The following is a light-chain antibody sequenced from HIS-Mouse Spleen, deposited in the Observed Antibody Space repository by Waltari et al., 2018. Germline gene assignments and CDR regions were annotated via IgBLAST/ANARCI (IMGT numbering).Light chain of an antibody. CDR3: QQYYSTPYT. Sequence: DIVMTQSPDSLAVSLGERATIICKSSQSVLYSSNNKNCLAWYQQKPGQPPKLLIYWASTRESGVPDRFSGSGSGTDFTLTISSLQAEDVAVYYCQQYYSTPYTFGQGTKLEIK. V-gene: IGKV4-1*01. CDR1: QSVLYSSNNKNC. CDR2: WAS. J-gene: IGKJ2*01.